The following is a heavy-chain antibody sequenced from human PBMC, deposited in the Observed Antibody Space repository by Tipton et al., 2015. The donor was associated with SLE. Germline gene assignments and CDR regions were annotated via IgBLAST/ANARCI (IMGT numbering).Heavy chain of an antibody. CDR3: ARDLGGSDAFDI. J-gene: IGHJ3*02. D-gene: IGHD3-16*01. CDR1: GFTFSSYA. V-gene: IGHV3-23*01. Sequence: GSLRLSCAASGFTFSSYAMSWVRQAPGKGLEWVSAISGSGGSTYYADSVKGRFTTSRDNAKNSLYLQMNSLRAEDTAVYYCARDLGGSDAFDIWGQGTMVTVSS. CDR2: ISGSGGST.